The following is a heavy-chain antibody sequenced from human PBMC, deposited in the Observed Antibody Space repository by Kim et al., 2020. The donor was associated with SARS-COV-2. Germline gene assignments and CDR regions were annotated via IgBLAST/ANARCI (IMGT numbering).Heavy chain of an antibody. CDR2: IYTSGST. V-gene: IGHV4-61*02. Sequence: SETLSLTCTVSGGSISSGSYYWSWIRQPAGKGLEWIGRIYTSGSTNYNPSLKSRVTISVDTSKNQFSLKLSSVTAADTAVYYCARDSMIGYHAHDAFDIWGQGTMVTVSS. D-gene: IGHD3-22*01. CDR3: ARDSMIGYHAHDAFDI. J-gene: IGHJ3*02. CDR1: GGSISSGSYY.